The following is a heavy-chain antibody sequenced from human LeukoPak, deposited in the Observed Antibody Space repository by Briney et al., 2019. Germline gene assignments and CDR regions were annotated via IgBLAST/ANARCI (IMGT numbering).Heavy chain of an antibody. J-gene: IGHJ6*03. D-gene: IGHD2-2*01. CDR1: GYTFTSYA. CDR2: ISAYNGNT. V-gene: IGHV1-18*01. Sequence: ASVKVSCKASGYTFTSYAMNWVRQAPGQGLEWMGWISAYNGNTNYAQKLQGRVTMTTDTSTSTAYMELRSLRSDDTAVYYCARMFVVVPAYYYYYMDVWGKGTTVTISS. CDR3: ARMFVVVPAYYYYYMDV.